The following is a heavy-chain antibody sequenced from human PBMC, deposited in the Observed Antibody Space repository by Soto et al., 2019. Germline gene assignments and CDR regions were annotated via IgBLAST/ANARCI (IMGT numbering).Heavy chain of an antibody. J-gene: IGHJ6*02. CDR1: GGTFSSYA. CDR3: ARVDTALYGMDV. V-gene: IGHV1-69*13. D-gene: IGHD5-18*01. Sequence: GASVKVSCKACGGTFSSYAISWVRQAPGQGLEWMGGIIPIFGTANYAQKFQGRVTITADESTSTAYMELSSLRSEDTAVYYCARVDTALYGMDVWGQGTTVTVSS. CDR2: IIPIFGTA.